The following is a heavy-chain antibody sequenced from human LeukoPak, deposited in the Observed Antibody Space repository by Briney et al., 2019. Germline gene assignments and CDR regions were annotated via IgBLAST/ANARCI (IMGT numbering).Heavy chain of an antibody. CDR2: INHSGST. CDR3: ARGGVTGTTPRRFDP. D-gene: IGHD1-7*01. CDR1: GGSFSGHY. J-gene: IGHJ5*02. Sequence: SETLSLTCVVYGGSFSGHYWSWIRQPPGKGLEWIGEINHSGSTNYNPSLKSRVTISVDTSKNQFSLKLSSVTAADTAVYYCARGGVTGTTPRRFDPWGQGTLVTVSS. V-gene: IGHV4-34*01.